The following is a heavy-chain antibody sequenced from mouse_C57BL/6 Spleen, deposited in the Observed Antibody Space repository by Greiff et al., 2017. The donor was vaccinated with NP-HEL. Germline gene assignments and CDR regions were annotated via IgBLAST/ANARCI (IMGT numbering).Heavy chain of an antibody. CDR3: ASSYCYGSPSWCAY. J-gene: IGHJ3*01. V-gene: IGHV1-55*01. D-gene: IGHD1-1*01. CDR2: IYPGSGST. Sequence: QVQLQQPGVELVKPGASVKMSCKASGYTFTSYWITWVKQRPGQGLEWIGDIYPGSGSTTYNEKFKSKATLTVDTSSSTAYMQLSILTSEDSAVYDCASSYCYGSPSWCAYWGQGTLVTVSA. CDR1: GYTFTSYW.